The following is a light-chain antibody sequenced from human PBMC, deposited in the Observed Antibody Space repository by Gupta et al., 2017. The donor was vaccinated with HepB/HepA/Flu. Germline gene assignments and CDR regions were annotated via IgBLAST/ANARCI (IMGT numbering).Light chain of an antibody. CDR3: QAWDSSTEV. CDR1: KLGDKY. CDR2: QDS. J-gene: IGLJ2*01. Sequence: SYELTQPPSVPVSPGQTASITCSGDKLGDKYACWYQQKPGQSPVLVIYQDSKRPSGIPERFSGSNSGNTATLTISGTQAIDEADYYCQAWDSSTEVFGGGTKLTVL. V-gene: IGLV3-1*01.